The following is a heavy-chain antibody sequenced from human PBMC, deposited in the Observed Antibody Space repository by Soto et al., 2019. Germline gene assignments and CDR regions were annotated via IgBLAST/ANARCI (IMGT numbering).Heavy chain of an antibody. CDR2: ISGSGGST. D-gene: IGHD4-17*01. V-gene: IGHV3-23*01. J-gene: IGHJ4*02. CDR1: GFTFSSYA. Sequence: PGGSLRLSCAASGFTFSSYAMSWVRQAPGKGLEWVSAISGSGGSTYYADSVKGRFTISRDNSKNTLYLQMNSLRAEDTAVYYCAKDITYGGNSDSTNFDYWGQGTLVTVSS. CDR3: AKDITYGGNSDSTNFDY.